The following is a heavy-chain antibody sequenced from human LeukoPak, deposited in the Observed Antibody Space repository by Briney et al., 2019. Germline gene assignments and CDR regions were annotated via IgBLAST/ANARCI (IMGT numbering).Heavy chain of an antibody. J-gene: IGHJ4*02. D-gene: IGHD2-2*01. CDR2: ISGSGGSP. CDR3: ARERYCSGTSCFELGY. Sequence: GGSLRLSCAGSGFTFSTYGMSWVRQAPGKGLEWVSGISGSGGSPYHADSVKGRFTISRDNSKNTLLLQMNSLRAEDTAVYYCARERYCSGTSCFELGYWGQGTLVTVSS. CDR1: GFTFSTYG. V-gene: IGHV3-23*01.